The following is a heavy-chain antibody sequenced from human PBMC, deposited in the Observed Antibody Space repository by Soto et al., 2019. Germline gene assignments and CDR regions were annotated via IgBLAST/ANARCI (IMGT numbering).Heavy chain of an antibody. V-gene: IGHV4-39*01. Sequence: QLQLQESGPGLVKPSETLSLTCTVSGGSISSSSYYWGWIRQPPGKGLEWIGSIYYSGSTYYNPSLKSRVTISVDTSKNQFSLRLSSVTAADTAVYYCARRPATPTVYYYYYMDVWGKGTTVTVSS. CDR2: IYYSGST. CDR1: GGSISSSSYY. D-gene: IGHD1-26*01. J-gene: IGHJ6*03. CDR3: ARRPATPTVYYYYYMDV.